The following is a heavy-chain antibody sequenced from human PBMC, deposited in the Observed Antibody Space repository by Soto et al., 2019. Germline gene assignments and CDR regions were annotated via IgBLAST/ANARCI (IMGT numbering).Heavy chain of an antibody. CDR2: IPYDGSNK. J-gene: IGHJ6*02. CDR3: ARGGKVDTAMAAAYYYYGMDV. CDR1: GFTFSSYG. D-gene: IGHD5-18*01. Sequence: PWGSLRLSCAASGFTFSSYGMHWVRQAPGKGLEWVAVIPYDGSNKYYADSVKGRFTISRDNSKNTLYLQMNSLRAEDTAVYYCARGGKVDTAMAAAYYYYGMDVWGQGTTVTVSS. V-gene: IGHV3-30*03.